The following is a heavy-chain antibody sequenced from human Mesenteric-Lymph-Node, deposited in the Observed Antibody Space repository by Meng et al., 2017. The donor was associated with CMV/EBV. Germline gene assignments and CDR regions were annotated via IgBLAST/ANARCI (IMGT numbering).Heavy chain of an antibody. D-gene: IGHD6-19*01. J-gene: IGHJ4*02. Sequence: GESLKISCAASEFTFSAYWMSWVRQAPGKGLEWVANIKQDGSENQYVDSVKGRFSISRDNAKNSLYLQMNSLRAEDTAVYYCARDLNTYSSGWWYFDYWGQGTLVTVSS. V-gene: IGHV3-7*01. CDR1: EFTFSAYW. CDR3: ARDLNTYSSGWWYFDY. CDR2: IKQDGSEN.